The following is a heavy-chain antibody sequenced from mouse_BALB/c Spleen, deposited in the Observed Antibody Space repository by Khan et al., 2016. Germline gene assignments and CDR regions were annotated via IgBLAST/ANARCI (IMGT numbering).Heavy chain of an antibody. CDR1: GFTFSSYT. CDR2: ISNGGGST. CDR3: ARMTRLYYYGSSPYYFDS. V-gene: IGHV5-12-2*01. Sequence: EVELVESGGGLVQPGGSLKLSCAAAGFTFSSYTMSWVRQTPEKRLEWVAYISNGGGSTYYPDTVQGRFTISRDNAKNTLYLQMSSLKSEDTAMYYCARMTRLYYYGSSPYYFDSWGRGTTLTVSS. J-gene: IGHJ2*01. D-gene: IGHD1-1*01.